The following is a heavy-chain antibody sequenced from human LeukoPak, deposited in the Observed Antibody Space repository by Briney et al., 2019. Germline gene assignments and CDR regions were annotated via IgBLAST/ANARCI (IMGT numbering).Heavy chain of an antibody. D-gene: IGHD3-10*01. V-gene: IGHV1-69*06. CDR1: GGTFSSYA. CDR2: IIPIFGTA. CDR3: ARVAISRSELPTQYYYYYGMDV. J-gene: IGHJ6*04. Sequence: GASVKVSCKASGGTFSSYAISWVRQAPGQGLEWMGGIIPIFGTANYAQKFQGRVTITADKSTSTAYMELSSPRSEDTAVYYCARVAISRSELPTQYYYYYGMDVWGKGTTVTVSS.